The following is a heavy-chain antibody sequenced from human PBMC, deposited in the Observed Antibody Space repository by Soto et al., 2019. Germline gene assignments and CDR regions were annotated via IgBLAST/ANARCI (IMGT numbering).Heavy chain of an antibody. V-gene: IGHV4-31*03. CDR2: IYYSGST. J-gene: IGHJ3*02. Sequence: SETLSLTCTVSGGSISSGGYYWGWIRQHPGKGLEWIGYIYYSGSTYYNPSLKSRVTISVDTSKNQFSLKLSSVTAADAAVYFCAREERDGYNYLNDAFDIWGQGTMVTVSS. CDR1: GGSISSGGYY. D-gene: IGHD5-12*01. CDR3: AREERDGYNYLNDAFDI.